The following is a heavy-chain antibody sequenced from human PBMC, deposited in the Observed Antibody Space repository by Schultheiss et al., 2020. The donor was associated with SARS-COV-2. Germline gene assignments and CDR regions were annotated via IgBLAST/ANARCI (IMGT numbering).Heavy chain of an antibody. V-gene: IGHV3-23*01. J-gene: IGHJ5*02. CDR2: ISGSGGST. D-gene: IGHD2-15*01. CDR3: AKDIADCSGGSCYPNWFDP. Sequence: GGSLRLSCAASGFTFSSYAMSWVRQAPGKGLEWVSAISGSGGSTYYADSVKGRFTISRDNSKNTLYLQMNSLRAEDTAVYYCAKDIADCSGGSCYPNWFDPWGQGTLVTVSS. CDR1: GFTFSSYA.